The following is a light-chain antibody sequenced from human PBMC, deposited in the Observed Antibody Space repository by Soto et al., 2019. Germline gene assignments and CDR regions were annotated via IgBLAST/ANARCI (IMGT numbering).Light chain of an antibody. CDR2: EVS. Sequence: QSVLTQPASVSGSPGQSITISCTGTSSDVGGYNYVSWYQQHPGKAPKLMIYEVSNRPSGVSNRFSGSKSGNTASLTISGLQAEDEADYYCSSYTSSIFYVFGTGTKVTLL. V-gene: IGLV2-14*01. CDR3: SSYTSSIFYV. J-gene: IGLJ1*01. CDR1: SSDVGGYNY.